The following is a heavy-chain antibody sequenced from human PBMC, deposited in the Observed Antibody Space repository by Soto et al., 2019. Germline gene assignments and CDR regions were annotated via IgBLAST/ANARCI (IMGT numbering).Heavy chain of an antibody. V-gene: IGHV3-23*01. J-gene: IGHJ6*02. D-gene: IGHD3-3*01. Sequence: GGSLRLSCAASGFTFSSYAMSWVRQAPGKGLEWVSAISGSGGSTYYADSVKGRFTISRDNSKNTLYLQMNSLRAEDTAVYYCAKDLRMYYDFWSGYPWESYYYYGMDVWGQGTTVTVSS. CDR1: GFTFSSYA. CDR2: ISGSGGST. CDR3: AKDLRMYYDFWSGYPWESYYYYGMDV.